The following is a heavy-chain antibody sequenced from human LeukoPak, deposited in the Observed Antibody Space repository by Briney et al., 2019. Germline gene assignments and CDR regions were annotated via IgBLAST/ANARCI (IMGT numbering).Heavy chain of an antibody. CDR3: ARGAKPCYDFWSGSFCYYYYMDV. CDR2: IWYDGSNK. CDR1: GFTFSSYG. Sequence: PGGSLRLSCAASGFTFSSYGMHWVRQAPGKGLEWVAVIWYDGSNKYYADSVKGRFTISRDNSKNTLYLQMNSLRAEDTAVYYCARGAKPCYDFWSGSFCYYYYMDVWGKGTTVTVSS. D-gene: IGHD3-3*01. V-gene: IGHV3-33*01. J-gene: IGHJ6*03.